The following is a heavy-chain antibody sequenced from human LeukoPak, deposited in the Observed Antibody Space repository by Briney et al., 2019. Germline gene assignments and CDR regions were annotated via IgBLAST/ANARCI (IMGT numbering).Heavy chain of an antibody. CDR1: GGSISSSSYY. Sequence: SETLSLTCTVSGGSISSSSYYWGRIRQPPGKGLEWIGSIYYSGSTYYKPSLKSRVTISVDTSKNQFSLKLSSVTAADTAVYYCARKRYSGSSLYYYGMDVWGQGTTVTVSS. D-gene: IGHD1-26*01. CDR3: ARKRYSGSSLYYYGMDV. J-gene: IGHJ6*02. CDR2: IYYSGST. V-gene: IGHV4-39*07.